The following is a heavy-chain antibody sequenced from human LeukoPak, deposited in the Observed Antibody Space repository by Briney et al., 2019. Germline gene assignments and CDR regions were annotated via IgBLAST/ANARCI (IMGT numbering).Heavy chain of an antibody. CDR2: ISPYNGNT. J-gene: IGHJ4*02. D-gene: IGHD6-19*01. CDR3: VRDRGYSSGYYYTVDY. CDR1: GYTFTSYG. Sequence: ASVKVSCKASGYTFTSYGISWVRQAPGQGLEWMGWISPYNGNTNYAQKFQGRVTMTTDTSTTTAYMELRSLRSDDAAVYYCVRDRGYSSGYYYTVDYWGQGTLVTVSS. V-gene: IGHV1-18*01.